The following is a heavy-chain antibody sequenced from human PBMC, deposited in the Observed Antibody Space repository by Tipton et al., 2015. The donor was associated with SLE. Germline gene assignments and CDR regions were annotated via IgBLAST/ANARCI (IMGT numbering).Heavy chain of an antibody. V-gene: IGHV4-39*07. D-gene: IGHD1-26*01. CDR2: IYYSGST. Sequence: TLSLTCTVSGGSISSSSYYWGWIRQPPGKGLEWIGSIYYSGSTYYNPSLKSRVTISVDTSKNQFSLKLSSVTAADTAVYYCARDDRGTVVGATSFDYWGQGTLVTVSS. CDR1: GGSISSSSYY. CDR3: ARDDRGTVVGATSFDY. J-gene: IGHJ4*02.